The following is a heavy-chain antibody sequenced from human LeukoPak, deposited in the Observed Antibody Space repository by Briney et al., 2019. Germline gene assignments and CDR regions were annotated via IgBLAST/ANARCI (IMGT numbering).Heavy chain of an antibody. CDR2: IYYSGST. CDR3: AISPIAVAGRENWFDP. V-gene: IGHV4-39*01. J-gene: IGHJ5*02. CDR1: GGSISSSSYY. D-gene: IGHD6-19*01. Sequence: PSETLSLTCTVSGGSISSSSYYWGWIRQPPGKGLEWIGSIYYSGSTYYNPSLKSRVTISVDTSKNQFSLKLSSVTAADTAVYYCAISPIAVAGRENWFDPWGQGTLVTVSS.